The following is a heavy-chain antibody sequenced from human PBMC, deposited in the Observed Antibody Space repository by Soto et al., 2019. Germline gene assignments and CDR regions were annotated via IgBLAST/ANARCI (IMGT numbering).Heavy chain of an antibody. V-gene: IGHV3-23*01. CDR1: GFTFSSYA. Sequence: EVQLLESGGGLVQPGGSLRLSCAASGFTFSSYAMTWVRQAPGKGLEWVSSYSGGGGNTYYADSVRGRFTISRDDSKNPLFLQMNTLRAEDTATYYCAKDGDFWSYWGQGTLVTVSS. CDR3: AKDGDFWSY. J-gene: IGHJ4*02. D-gene: IGHD3-3*01. CDR2: YSGGGGNT.